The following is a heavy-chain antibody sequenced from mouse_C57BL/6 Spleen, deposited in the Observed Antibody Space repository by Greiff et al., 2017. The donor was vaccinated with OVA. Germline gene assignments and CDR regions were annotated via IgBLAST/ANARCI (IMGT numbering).Heavy chain of an antibody. CDR1: GFTFSSYA. J-gene: IGHJ2*01. Sequence: EVMLVESGGGLVKPGGSLKLSCAASGFTFSSYAMSWVRQTPEKRLEWVATISDGGSYTYYPDNVKGRFTISRDNAKNNLYLQMSHLKSEDTAMYYCARRSLITTVVAPAYYFDYWGQGTTLTVSS. V-gene: IGHV5-4*03. D-gene: IGHD1-1*01. CDR2: ISDGGSYT. CDR3: ARRSLITTVVAPAYYFDY.